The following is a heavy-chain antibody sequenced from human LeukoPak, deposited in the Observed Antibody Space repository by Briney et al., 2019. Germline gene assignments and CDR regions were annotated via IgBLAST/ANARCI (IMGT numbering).Heavy chain of an antibody. CDR3: ARADCSSSTCYLRRSWFDP. CDR2: ISTSSRYI. D-gene: IGHD2-2*01. V-gene: IGHV3-21*01. Sequence: GGSLRLSCAASGFTLSNYDMNWVRQAPGKGLEWVSSISTSSRYIYYKDSVRGRFTISRNDAKNSLYLEMNSLRAEDTAVYYCARADCSSSTCYLRRSWFDPWGQGTLVTVSS. J-gene: IGHJ5*02. CDR1: GFTLSNYD.